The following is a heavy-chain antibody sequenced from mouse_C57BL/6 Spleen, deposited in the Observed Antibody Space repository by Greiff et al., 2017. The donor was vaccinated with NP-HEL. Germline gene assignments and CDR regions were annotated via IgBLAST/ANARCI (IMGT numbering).Heavy chain of an antibody. CDR3: ARIYYDYDGEGFAY. V-gene: IGHV1-52*01. D-gene: IGHD2-4*01. J-gene: IGHJ3*01. CDR2: IDPSDSET. CDR1: GYTFTSYW. Sequence: QVQLQHPGAELVRPGSSVKLSCKASGYTFTSYWMHWVKQRPIQGLEWIGNIDPSDSETHYNQKFKDKATLTVDKSSSTAYMQLSSLTSEDSAVYYCARIYYDYDGEGFAYWGQGTLVTVSA.